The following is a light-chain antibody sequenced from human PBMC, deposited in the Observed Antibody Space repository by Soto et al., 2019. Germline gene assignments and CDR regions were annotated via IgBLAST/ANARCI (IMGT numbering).Light chain of an antibody. J-gene: IGLJ3*02. CDR3: CSYVSSSSWV. V-gene: IGLV2-23*02. CDR2: EVT. CDR1: SSDVGSYNL. Sequence: QSVLTQPASMSGSPGQSITVSCIGTSSDVGSYNLVSWYQLLPGKAPRLIIYEVTQRPSGVSNRFSGSKSGNTASLTISGLQVEDEADYHCCSYVSSSSWVFGAGTKLTVL.